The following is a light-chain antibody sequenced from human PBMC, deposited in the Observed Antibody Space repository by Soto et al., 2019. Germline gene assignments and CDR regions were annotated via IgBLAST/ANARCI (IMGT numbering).Light chain of an antibody. CDR1: SSDIGGYNY. V-gene: IGLV2-14*01. J-gene: IGLJ1*01. CDR3: CSYSTSNTHNYV. Sequence: QSVLTQPASVSGSPGQSITVSCTGTSSDIGGYNYVSWYQHHPGKAPQLIIYEVNLRPSGVSDRFSASKSGDTASLTISGLHAGAEADYYCCSYSTSNTHNYVFWTGTKVTVL. CDR2: EVN.